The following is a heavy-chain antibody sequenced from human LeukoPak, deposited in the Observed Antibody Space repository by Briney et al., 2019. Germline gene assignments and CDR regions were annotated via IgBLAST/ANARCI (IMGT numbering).Heavy chain of an antibody. Sequence: SVKVSCKASGGTFSSYAISWVRQAPGQGLEWMGGIIPIFGTANYAQKFQGRVTITADESTSTAYMELSSLRSEDTAVYYCARDQSVVTAIPIYNWFDPWGQGTLVTDSS. CDR2: IIPIFGTA. J-gene: IGHJ5*02. D-gene: IGHD2-21*02. CDR3: ARDQSVVTAIPIYNWFDP. CDR1: GGTFSSYA. V-gene: IGHV1-69*13.